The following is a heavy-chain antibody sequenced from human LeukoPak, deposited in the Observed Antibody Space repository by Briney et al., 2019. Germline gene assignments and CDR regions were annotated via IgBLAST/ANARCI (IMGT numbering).Heavy chain of an antibody. CDR2: INPNSGGT. CDR3: ARYSGYDPFDY. J-gene: IGHJ4*02. D-gene: IGHD5-12*01. CDR1: GYTFTGYY. Sequence: EASVKVSCKASGYTFTGYYMHWVRQAPGQGLEWMGWINPNSGGTNYAQKFQGRVTMTRGTSISTAYMELSRLRSDDTAVYYCARYSGYDPFDYWGQGTLVTVSS. V-gene: IGHV1-2*02.